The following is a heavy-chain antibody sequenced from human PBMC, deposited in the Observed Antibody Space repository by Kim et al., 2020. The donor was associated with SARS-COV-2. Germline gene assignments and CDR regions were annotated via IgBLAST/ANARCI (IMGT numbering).Heavy chain of an antibody. V-gene: IGHV5-51*01. Sequence: TQYSPSFQGPVTIPTDQAIRTAYLQWQSLKASDTAIYYCARIYGAYTLFDYWGQGTLVTVSS. J-gene: IGHJ4*02. CDR2: T. D-gene: IGHD4-17*01. CDR3: ARIYGAYTLFDY.